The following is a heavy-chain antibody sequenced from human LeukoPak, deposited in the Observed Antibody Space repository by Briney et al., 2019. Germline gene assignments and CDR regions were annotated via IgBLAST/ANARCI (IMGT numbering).Heavy chain of an antibody. D-gene: IGHD6-13*01. V-gene: IGHV3-21*01. CDR1: GFTFSTYT. Sequence: PGGSLRLSCAASGFTFSTYTMNWVRQAPGKGLEWVSSISSSGYYIYYADSVKGRFTISRDNAKNSLYLQMNSPRAEDTAVYYCARDIATAGHLAFDYWGQGILVTVSS. CDR3: ARDIATAGHLAFDY. J-gene: IGHJ4*02. CDR2: ISSSGYYI.